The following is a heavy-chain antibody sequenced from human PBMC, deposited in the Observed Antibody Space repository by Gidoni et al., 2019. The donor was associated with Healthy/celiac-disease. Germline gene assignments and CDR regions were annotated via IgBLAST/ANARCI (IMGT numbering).Heavy chain of an antibody. Sequence: QAQLVESGGGVVQPGRSLRLSCAASGFTFRSYAMHWVRQAPGKGLELVAVISYDGSNKYFAGSVTGRFTISRDNSKNTLYLQINSLRAEDTAVYYCARGRGDWRPDAFAIWGQGTMVTVSS. CDR1: GFTFRSYA. V-gene: IGHV3-30-3*01. CDR3: ARGRGDWRPDAFAI. D-gene: IGHD2-21*02. CDR2: ISYDGSNK. J-gene: IGHJ3*02.